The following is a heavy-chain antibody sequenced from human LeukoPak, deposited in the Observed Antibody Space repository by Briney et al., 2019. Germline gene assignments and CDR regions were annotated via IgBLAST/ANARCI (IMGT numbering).Heavy chain of an antibody. D-gene: IGHD3-10*01. J-gene: IGHJ6*04. CDR3: ARLGYYGSGSYFGDV. V-gene: IGHV5-51*01. CDR1: GYIFTSYW. CDR2: IYPGDSDT. Sequence: GESLKISCKGSGYIFTSYWIGGVRQVPGKGLEWMGIIYPGDSDTRYSPSFQGQVTISADKSISTAYLQWSSLKASDTAMYYCARLGYYGSGSYFGDVWGKGTTVTISS.